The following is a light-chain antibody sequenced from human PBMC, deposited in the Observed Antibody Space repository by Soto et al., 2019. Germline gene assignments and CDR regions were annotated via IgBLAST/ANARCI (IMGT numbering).Light chain of an antibody. V-gene: IGKV1-39*01. CDR1: QSISSY. CDR3: QQSYNTPRT. CDR2: AAS. Sequence: DIQMNQSPSSLSASVGDRVTITCRASQSISSYLNWYQQKPGKAPKLLIYAASSLQSGVPSRFSGSGSGTDFTLTITNLQPEDFATYYCQQSYNTPRTFGQGTKVDIK. J-gene: IGKJ1*01.